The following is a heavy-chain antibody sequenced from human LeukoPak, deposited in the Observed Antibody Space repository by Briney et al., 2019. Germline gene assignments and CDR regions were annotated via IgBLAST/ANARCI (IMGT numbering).Heavy chain of an antibody. CDR2: IYSSGST. Sequence: PSETLSLTCTVSGGSICSGGYYWSWIPQRPGKGLEWIGYIYSSGSTDYHPSLRSRVTISVDTSKNQCSLKLSSVTAADTAVYYCARGYSSSWPYTFDYWGQGALVTVSS. CDR1: GGSICSGGYY. D-gene: IGHD6-13*01. CDR3: ARGYSSSWPYTFDY. V-gene: IGHV4-61*08. J-gene: IGHJ4*02.